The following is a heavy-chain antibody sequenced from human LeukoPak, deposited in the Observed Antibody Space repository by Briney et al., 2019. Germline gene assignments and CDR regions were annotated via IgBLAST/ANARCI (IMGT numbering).Heavy chain of an antibody. Sequence: GGSVRLSCAASGFTFSSYAMHWVRQAPGKGLEWVAVISYDGSNKYYADSVKGRFTISRDNSKNTLYLQMNSLRAEDTAVYYWARAAAGPEDIVVVEGGDYFDYWGQGTLVTVSS. V-gene: IGHV3-30-3*01. J-gene: IGHJ4*02. D-gene: IGHD2-15*01. CDR1: GFTFSSYA. CDR3: ARAAAGPEDIVVVEGGDYFDY. CDR2: ISYDGSNK.